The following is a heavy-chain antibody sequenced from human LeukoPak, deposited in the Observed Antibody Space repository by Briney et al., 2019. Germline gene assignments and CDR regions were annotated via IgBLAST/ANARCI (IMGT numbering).Heavy chain of an antibody. D-gene: IGHD3-22*01. CDR2: FYNGDST. V-gene: IGHV3-53*01. J-gene: IGHJ4*02. CDR3: AKEGWLLLRLGFWDY. Sequence: GGSLRLSCAASGFTISSNYMTWVRQAPGKGLEWVSLFYNGDSTVYADSVKGRFTISRDDSKNTLYLHMNSLRVEDTAVYYCAKEGWLLLRLGFWDYWGQGTLVTVSS. CDR1: GFTISSNY.